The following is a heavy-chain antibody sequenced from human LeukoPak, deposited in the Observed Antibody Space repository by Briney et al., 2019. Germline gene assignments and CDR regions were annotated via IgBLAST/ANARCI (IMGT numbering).Heavy chain of an antibody. CDR2: IYYSGST. D-gene: IGHD6-13*01. Sequence: SETLTLTSTVSGGSSSSYYWSWIRQPPGKGLEWIGYIYYSGSTNYNPSLKSRVTISVDTSKNQFSLKLSSVTAADTAVYYCARVGMAAADPDYWGQGTLVTVSS. CDR1: GGSSSSYY. V-gene: IGHV4-59*01. CDR3: ARVGMAAADPDY. J-gene: IGHJ4*02.